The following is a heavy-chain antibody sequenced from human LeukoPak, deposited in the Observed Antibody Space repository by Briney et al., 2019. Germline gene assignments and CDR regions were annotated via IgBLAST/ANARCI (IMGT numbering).Heavy chain of an antibody. CDR3: VREAGYCASVCLKSNWFDP. Sequence: PGGSLRLSCAASGFPFSNHAMSWVRQPPGTGLEWVSAISNGNTYYADSVRGRFTISRDDSKNMVYLQMNSLRVEDTARYYCVREAGYCASVCLKSNWFDPWGQGTLVTVSS. D-gene: IGHD2-21*02. CDR1: GFPFSNHA. J-gene: IGHJ5*02. V-gene: IGHV3-23*01. CDR2: ISNGNT.